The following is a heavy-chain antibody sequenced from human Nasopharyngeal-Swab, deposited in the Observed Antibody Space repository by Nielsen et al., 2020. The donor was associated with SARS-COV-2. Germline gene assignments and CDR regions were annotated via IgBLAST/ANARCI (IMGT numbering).Heavy chain of an antibody. CDR2: LYGGTYT. CDR1: GFSVSNTY. J-gene: IGHJ4*02. D-gene: IGHD2-15*01. V-gene: IGHV3-53*01. CDR3: ATPGTRCSGDSCDMWVFDY. Sequence: GESLKISCAASGFSVSNTYMNWVRQAPGKRLEWVSVLYGGTYTYYADSVKDRFTIARDDSKNTVYLQMNSLRAEDTAVYYCATPGTRCSGDSCDMWVFDYWGQGTQVTVSS.